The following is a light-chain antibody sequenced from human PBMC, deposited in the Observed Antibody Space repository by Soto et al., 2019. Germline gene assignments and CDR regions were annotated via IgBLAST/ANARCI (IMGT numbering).Light chain of an antibody. Sequence: SPGERATLSCRTSQSVSSSYLAWYQQKPGHAHRLLIYGASSRATGIPDRFSGSGSGTDFTLTISRLEPEDFAVYYCQQYSTFGQGIMVDIK. CDR3: QQYST. V-gene: IGKV3-20*01. J-gene: IGKJ1*01. CDR2: GAS. CDR1: QSVSSSY.